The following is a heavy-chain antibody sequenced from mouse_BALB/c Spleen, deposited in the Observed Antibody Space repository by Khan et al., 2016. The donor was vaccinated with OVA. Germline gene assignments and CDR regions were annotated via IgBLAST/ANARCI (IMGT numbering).Heavy chain of an antibody. CDR2: ISYSGST. J-gene: IGHJ4*01. CDR3: ARDGHYAMDY. Sequence: VQLKESGPGLVKPSQSLSLTCTVTGYSITSDYAWNWIRQFPGNKLEWMGYISYSGSTSYNPSLKSRISITRDTSKNQSYLQLNSVTTEDTATYYCARDGHYAMDYWGQGTSVTVSP. D-gene: IGHD2-3*01. CDR1: GYSITSDYA. V-gene: IGHV3-2*02.